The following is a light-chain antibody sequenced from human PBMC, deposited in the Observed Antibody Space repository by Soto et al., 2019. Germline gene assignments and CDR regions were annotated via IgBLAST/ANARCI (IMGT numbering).Light chain of an antibody. Sequence: DIVMTQSPDSLAVSLGERATINCMSSQSVLYSSNSKNYLAWYQQKPGQPPKLLIYWASTRESGVPDRFSGSGSGTEFTLTISSLQAADVAVYYCQQYYSTPYTFGQGTKLEIK. CDR1: QSVLYSSNSKNY. J-gene: IGKJ2*01. V-gene: IGKV4-1*01. CDR3: QQYYSTPYT. CDR2: WAS.